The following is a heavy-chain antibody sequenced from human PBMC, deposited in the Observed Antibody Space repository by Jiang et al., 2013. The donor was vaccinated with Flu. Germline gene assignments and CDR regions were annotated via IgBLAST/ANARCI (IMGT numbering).Heavy chain of an antibody. J-gene: IGHJ4*02. Sequence: SGFSLSTSGVGVGWIRQPPGKALEWLALIYWDDDKRYSPSLKSRLTITKDTSKNQVVLTMTNMDPVDTATYYCAQSRIRNYYGSGSCFDYWGQGTLVTVSS. CDR1: GFSLSTSGVG. V-gene: IGHV2-5*02. D-gene: IGHD3-10*01. CDR2: IYWDDDK. CDR3: AQSRIRNYYGSGSCFDY.